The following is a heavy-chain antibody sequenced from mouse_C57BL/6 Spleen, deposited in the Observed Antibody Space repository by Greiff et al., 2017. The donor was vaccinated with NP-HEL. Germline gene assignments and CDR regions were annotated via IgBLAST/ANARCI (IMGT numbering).Heavy chain of an antibody. CDR2: IDPPNGIT. J-gene: IGHJ2*01. D-gene: IGHD1-1*01. CDR3: ARSKNIVATYFDY. V-gene: IGHV14-3*02. CDR1: GLNIKDTY. Sequence: EVQLQQSGAELVKSGATVKLSCTASGLNIKDTYMHWLKQWPEQGLEWIGRIDPPNGITKYDPKFQSKATLTVDKSSSTSYMLSSDPTFEDSAVYYCARSKNIVATYFDYWGQGTTLTVSS.